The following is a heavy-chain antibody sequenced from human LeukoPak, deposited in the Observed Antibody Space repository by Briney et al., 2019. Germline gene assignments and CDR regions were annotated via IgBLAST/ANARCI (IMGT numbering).Heavy chain of an antibody. D-gene: IGHD4-17*01. CDR3: ARLPINDYGDPTFQGSHAFDY. CDR1: GDSVSSNSAA. J-gene: IGHJ4*02. CDR2: TYYRSKWYN. Sequence: SQTLSLTCAISGDSVSSNSAAWNWIRQSPSRGLEWLGRTYYRSKWYNDYAVSVKSRITINPDTSKNQFSLKLSSVTAADTAVYYCARLPINDYGDPTFQGSHAFDYWGQGTLVTVSS. V-gene: IGHV6-1*01.